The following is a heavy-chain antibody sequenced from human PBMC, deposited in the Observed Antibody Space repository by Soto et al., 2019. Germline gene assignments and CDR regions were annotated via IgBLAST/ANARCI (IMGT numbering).Heavy chain of an antibody. CDR3: ASIMGAIHFDY. CDR1: GGSISSGTYY. CDR2: IYYSGGT. Sequence: SETLSLTCTFSGGSISSGTYYWGWIRQPPGKELEWIGHIYYSGGTYYNPSLKSRVTISVDTSKNQFSLKLSYVTAADTAVYNCASIMGAIHFDYWGQGTLATVSS. J-gene: IGHJ4*02. V-gene: IGHV4-39*01. D-gene: IGHD1-26*01.